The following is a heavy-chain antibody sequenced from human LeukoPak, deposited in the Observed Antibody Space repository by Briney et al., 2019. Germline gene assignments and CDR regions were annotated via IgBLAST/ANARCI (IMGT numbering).Heavy chain of an antibody. J-gene: IGHJ5*02. CDR1: GGSIISSAYS. CDR3: ATLAGES. D-gene: IGHD1-26*01. CDR2: IYYSGSA. V-gene: IGHV4-39*01. Sequence: PSETLSLTCTVSGGSIISSAYSWGWIRQPPGKGLEYIGNIYYSGSACYNPSLKSRVTLSVDTSNNQFSLRLTSVTAADTAVYYCATLAGESWGQGTLVTVSS.